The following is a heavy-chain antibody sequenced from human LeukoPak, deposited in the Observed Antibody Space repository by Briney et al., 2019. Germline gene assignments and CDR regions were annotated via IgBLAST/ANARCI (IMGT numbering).Heavy chain of an antibody. V-gene: IGHV4-4*07. D-gene: IGHD4-23*01. CDR3: ARSPPLYGGKSREFDY. CDR2: IYTSGST. CDR1: GGSISSYY. Sequence: SETLSLTCTVSGGSISSYYWSWIRQPAGKGLGWIGRIYTSGSTNYNPSLKSRVTMSVDTSKNQFSLKLSSVTAADTAVYYCARSPPLYGGKSREFDYWGQGTLVTVSS. J-gene: IGHJ4*02.